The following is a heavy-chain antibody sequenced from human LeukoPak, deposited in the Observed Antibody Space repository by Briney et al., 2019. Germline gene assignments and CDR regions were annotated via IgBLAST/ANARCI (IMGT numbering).Heavy chain of an antibody. CDR2: IYYSGTT. Sequence: SETLSLTCTVSSGSISSADYYWNWVRQHPGKGLEWIGYIYYSGTTFYNPSLESRISISLDTSKNQFSLRLSSVTAADTAVYYCAGGPDRAKVGYWGQGALVTVSS. CDR3: AGGPDRAKVGY. CDR1: SGSISSADYY. V-gene: IGHV4-31*03. D-gene: IGHD1-26*01. J-gene: IGHJ4*02.